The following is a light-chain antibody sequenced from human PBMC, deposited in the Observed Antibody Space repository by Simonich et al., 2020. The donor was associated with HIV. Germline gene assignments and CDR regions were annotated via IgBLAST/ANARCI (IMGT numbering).Light chain of an antibody. J-gene: IGKJ4*01. V-gene: IGKV3-15*01. CDR2: GAS. Sequence: EIVMTQSPATLSVSPGERATLSCRANQSVSSNLAWYQQKPGQAPRLLIYGASTRATGIPARFSGSGSGTEFTLTISSLQSEDFATYYCQQSYNTLLTFGGGTKVEIK. CDR3: QQSYNTLLT. CDR1: QSVSSN.